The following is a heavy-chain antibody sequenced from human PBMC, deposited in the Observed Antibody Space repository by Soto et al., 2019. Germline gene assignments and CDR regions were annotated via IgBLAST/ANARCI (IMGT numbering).Heavy chain of an antibody. Sequence: EVQLVESGGGLVQPGGSLRLSCAASGFTFSTSWMHWVRQAPGKGLVWVSRINSDGRSTNYADSVKGRMSISRDNAKNTLDLQMNSLRAEDTAVYYCARPYCSGGSCAYYFESWGQGTQVTVSS. J-gene: IGHJ4*02. D-gene: IGHD2-8*02. CDR1: GFTFSTSW. CDR2: INSDGRST. V-gene: IGHV3-74*01. CDR3: ARPYCSGGSCAYYFES.